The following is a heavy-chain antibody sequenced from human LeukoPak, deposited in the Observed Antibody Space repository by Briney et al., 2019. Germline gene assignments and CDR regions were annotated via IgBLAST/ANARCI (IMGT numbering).Heavy chain of an antibody. V-gene: IGHV3-7*03. J-gene: IGHJ4*02. CDR2: IKPDGSEK. CDR3: AKSPARIAAHHFDY. Sequence: GGSLRLSCAASGFAFSTYWMNWVRQAPGKGLEWVANIKPDGSEKFYVDSVKGRFTISRDNAKNTLYLQMNSLRAEDTAVYYCAKSPARIAAHHFDYWGQGTLVTVSS. D-gene: IGHD6-6*01. CDR1: GFAFSTYW.